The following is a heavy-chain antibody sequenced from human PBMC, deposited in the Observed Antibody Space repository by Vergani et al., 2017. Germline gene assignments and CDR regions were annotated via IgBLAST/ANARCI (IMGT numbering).Heavy chain of an antibody. CDR1: GGTFSSYA. CDR3: ARDRSRGSSWYDAFDI. D-gene: IGHD6-13*01. CDR2: IIPIFGTA. Sequence: QVQLVQSGAEVKKPGSSVKVSCKASGGTFSSYAISWVRQAPGQGIEWMGGIIPIFGTANYAQKFQGRVTITADKSTSTAYMELSSLRSEDTAVYYCARDRSRGSSWYDAFDIWGQGTMVTVSS. J-gene: IGHJ3*02. V-gene: IGHV1-69*06.